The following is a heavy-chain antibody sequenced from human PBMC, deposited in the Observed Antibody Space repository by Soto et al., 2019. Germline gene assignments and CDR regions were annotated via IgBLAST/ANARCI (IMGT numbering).Heavy chain of an antibody. D-gene: IGHD5-12*01. J-gene: IGHJ2*01. CDR1: GGTFSSYT. Sequence: QVQLVQSGAEVKKPGSSVTVSCKASGGTFSSYTIIWVRQAPGQGLEWMGVIIPIFGTANYAQKFQGRVTITADECTSTAHIELSSLRSEDTAVYYCARGNHRWLQLWYFDLWGRGTLVTVSS. CDR2: IIPIFGTA. V-gene: IGHV1-69*12. CDR3: ARGNHRWLQLWYFDL.